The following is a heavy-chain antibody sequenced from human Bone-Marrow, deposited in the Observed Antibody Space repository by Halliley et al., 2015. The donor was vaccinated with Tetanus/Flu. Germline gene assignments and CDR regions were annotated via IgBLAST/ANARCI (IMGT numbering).Heavy chain of an antibody. CDR1: GGSIGNYY. CDR3: AREAYSYYGMDV. CDR2: IYYSGGT. V-gene: IGHV4-59*01. J-gene: IGHJ6*02. Sequence: LRLSCTVSGGSIGNYYWTWIRQPPGKGLEWIGYIYYSGGTNYSRSLKSRVTISVDKSKNQFSVNLRSVTAADTAVYYCAREAYSYYGMDVWGQGTTVIVSS.